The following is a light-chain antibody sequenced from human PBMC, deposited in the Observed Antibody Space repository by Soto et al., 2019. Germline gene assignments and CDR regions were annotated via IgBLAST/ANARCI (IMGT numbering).Light chain of an antibody. V-gene: IGLV2-18*02. J-gene: IGLJ1*01. CDR3: SSYTSTSTYV. Sequence: QSALIQPPSVSGSPGQSVTISCTGTSSDVGSFNRVSWYQQPPGTAPKLMIYEVSNRPSGVPDRFSGSKSGNTASLTISGLQAEDEADYYCSSYTSTSTYVFGTGTKVTVL. CDR1: SSDVGSFNR. CDR2: EVS.